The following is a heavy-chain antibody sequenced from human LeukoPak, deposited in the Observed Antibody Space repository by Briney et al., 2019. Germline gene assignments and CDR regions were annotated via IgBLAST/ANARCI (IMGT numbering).Heavy chain of an antibody. CDR1: GGTFISYA. V-gene: IGHV1-69*05. CDR2: IIPIFGTA. Sequence: SVKVSCKASGGTFISYAISWVRQAPGQGLEWMGRIIPIFGTANYAQKFQGRATITTDESTSTAYMELSSLRSEDTAVYYCARARKRYSSSWYFDYWGQGTLVTVSS. D-gene: IGHD6-13*01. CDR3: ARARKRYSSSWYFDY. J-gene: IGHJ4*02.